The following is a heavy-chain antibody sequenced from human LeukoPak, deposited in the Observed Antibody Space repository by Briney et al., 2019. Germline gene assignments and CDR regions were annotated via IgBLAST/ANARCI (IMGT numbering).Heavy chain of an antibody. D-gene: IGHD3-22*01. CDR2: IYHSGST. CDR3: ARYSSGYYSLDY. J-gene: IGHJ4*02. CDR1: GGSFSGYY. V-gene: IGHV4-34*01. Sequence: SETLSLTCAVYGGSFSGYYWSWIRQPPGKGLEWIGYIYHSGSTYYNPSLKSRVTISVDRSKNQFSLKLSSVTAADTAVYYCARYSSGYYSLDYWGQGTLVTVSS.